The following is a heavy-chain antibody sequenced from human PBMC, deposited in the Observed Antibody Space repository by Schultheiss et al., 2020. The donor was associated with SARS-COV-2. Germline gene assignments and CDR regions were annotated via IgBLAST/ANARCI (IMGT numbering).Heavy chain of an antibody. J-gene: IGHJ4*02. Sequence: SETLSLTCTVSGGSISSYYWSWIRQPPGKGLEWIGYIYYSGSTNYNPSLKSRVTISVDTFKNQFSLKLSSVTAADTAVYYCARGHIGYSSSWYYFDYWGQGTLVTVSS. V-gene: IGHV4-59*01. D-gene: IGHD6-13*01. CDR1: GGSISSYY. CDR2: IYYSGST. CDR3: ARGHIGYSSSWYYFDY.